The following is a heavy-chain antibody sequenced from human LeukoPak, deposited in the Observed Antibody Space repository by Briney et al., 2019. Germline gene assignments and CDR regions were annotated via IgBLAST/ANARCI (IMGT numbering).Heavy chain of an antibody. CDR1: GGSISSYY. CDR2: IYYSGST. D-gene: IGHD5-24*01. Sequence: SETLSLTCTVSGGSISSYYWSWIRQPPGKGLEWIGYIYYSGSTNYNPSLKSRVTISVDTSKNQFSLKLSSVTAADTAVYYCARTVEMATIRYYYYYMDVWGKGTTVTISS. CDR3: ARTVEMATIRYYYYYMDV. V-gene: IGHV4-59*08. J-gene: IGHJ6*03.